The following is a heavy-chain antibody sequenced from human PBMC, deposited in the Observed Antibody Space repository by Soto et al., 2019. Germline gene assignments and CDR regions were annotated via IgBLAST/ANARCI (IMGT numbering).Heavy chain of an antibody. CDR2: IWFDGSKT. CDR3: VRGGGNFFDS. CDR1: GFNFNRFG. V-gene: IGHV3-33*01. J-gene: IGHJ4*02. D-gene: IGHD1-26*01. Sequence: QVQLVESGGGVVQPGRSLRLSCAASGFNFNRFGMHWVRQIAGKGPEWLAVIWFDGSKTYYADSVKGGCTISRDNSNNTVYLQMDILRGDDTALYYCVRGGGNFFDSWGQGTLVTVSS.